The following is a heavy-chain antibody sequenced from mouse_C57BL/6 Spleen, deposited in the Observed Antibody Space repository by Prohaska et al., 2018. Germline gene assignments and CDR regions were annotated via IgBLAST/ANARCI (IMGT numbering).Heavy chain of an antibody. CDR2: IDPSDSYT. J-gene: IGHJ1*03. D-gene: IGHD5-1-1*01. V-gene: IGHV1-59*01. Sequence: QVQLQQPGAELVRPGTSVKLSCKASGYTFTSYWMHWVKQRPGQGLEWIVVIDPSDSYTNYNQKFKGKATLTVDTSSSTTYMQLSSLTSEDSAVYYCARRYLWYFDVWGTGTTVTVSS. CDR1: GYTFTSYW. CDR3: ARRYLWYFDV.